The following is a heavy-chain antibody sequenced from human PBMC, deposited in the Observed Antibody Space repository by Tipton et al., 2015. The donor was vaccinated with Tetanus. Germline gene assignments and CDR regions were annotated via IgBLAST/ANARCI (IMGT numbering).Heavy chain of an antibody. CDR3: AKDHFRDAFDI. J-gene: IGHJ3*02. CDR1: GFTFSNYA. D-gene: IGHD3-3*02. V-gene: IGHV3-23*03. CDR2: IYSGSTRT. Sequence: SLRLSCAASGFTFSNYAMSWVRQAPGKGLEWVSVIYSGSTRTFYVDSMGVRFTVSRDDSKNMLYLQMNSLRAEDTAVYYCAKDHFRDAFDIWGQGTMVTVSS.